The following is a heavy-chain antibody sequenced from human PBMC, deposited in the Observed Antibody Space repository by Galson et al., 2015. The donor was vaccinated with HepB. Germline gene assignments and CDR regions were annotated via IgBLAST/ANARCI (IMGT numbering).Heavy chain of an antibody. V-gene: IGHV3-15*07. CDR2: IKSKADGGTT. Sequence: SLRLSCAASGFTFGNAWMNWVRQAPGKGLEWVARIKSKADGGTTDYAAPVKGRFTISRDDSKNTLYLQVNSLKTEDTAVYYCTTDMGQFCSSTRCYFDYWGQGTPVTVSS. D-gene: IGHD2-2*01. CDR1: GFTFGNAW. J-gene: IGHJ4*02. CDR3: TTDMGQFCSSTRCYFDY.